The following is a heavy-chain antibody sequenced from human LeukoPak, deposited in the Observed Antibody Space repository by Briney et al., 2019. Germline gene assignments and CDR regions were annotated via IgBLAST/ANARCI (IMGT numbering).Heavy chain of an antibody. D-gene: IGHD5-12*01. CDR1: GGSISSYY. CDR2: IYYSGST. J-gene: IGHJ3*02. Sequence: SETLSLTCTVSGGSISSYYWSWIRQPPGKGLEWIGYIYYSGSTNYNPSLKSRVTISVDTSKNQFSLKLSSVTAADTAVYYCARQHSGYAFGAFDIWGQGTMVTVSS. CDR3: ARQHSGYAFGAFDI. V-gene: IGHV4-59*08.